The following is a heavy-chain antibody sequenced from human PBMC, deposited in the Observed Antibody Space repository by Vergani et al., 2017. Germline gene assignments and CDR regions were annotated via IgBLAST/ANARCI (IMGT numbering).Heavy chain of an antibody. CDR3: ARSRGYCSGGSCYTSIIDAFDI. Sequence: QVQLQESGPGLVKPSQTLSLTCTVSGGSISSGSYYWSWIRQPAGKGLEWIGRIYTSGSTNYNPSLKSRVTISVDTSKNQFSLKLSSVTAADTAVYYCARSRGYCSGGSCYTSIIDAFDIWGQGTMVTVSS. J-gene: IGHJ3*02. CDR1: GGSISSGSYY. CDR2: IYTSGST. D-gene: IGHD2-15*01. V-gene: IGHV4-61*02.